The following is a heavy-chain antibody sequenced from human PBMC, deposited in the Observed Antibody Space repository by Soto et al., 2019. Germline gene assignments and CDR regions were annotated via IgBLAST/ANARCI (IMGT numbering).Heavy chain of an antibody. V-gene: IGHV1-2*02. CDR1: GYTFSGFY. J-gene: IGHJ4*02. CDR2: INPNSGGT. Sequence: QVLLLQSGAEVKKPGASVKVSCKASGYTFSGFYMHWVRQAPGQGLEWMGWINPNSGGTKSAEKFQGRVTMTTDTSISTAYMELSRLTSDDTAVYYCASAAVTGTAGLDFWGQGTQVTVSS. CDR3: ASAAVTGTAGLDF. D-gene: IGHD6-19*01.